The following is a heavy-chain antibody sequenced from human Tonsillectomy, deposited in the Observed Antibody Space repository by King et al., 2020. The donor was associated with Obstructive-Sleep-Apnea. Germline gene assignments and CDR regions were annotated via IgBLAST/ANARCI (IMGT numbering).Heavy chain of an antibody. V-gene: IGHV3-33*01. CDR1: GFTFSTHG. CDR2: IWYDGTNK. D-gene: IGHD6-13*01. Sequence: VKLVESGGGVVQPGRSLRLSCAASGFTFSTHGMHWVRQAPGKGLEWVAVIWYDGTNKYYADSVKGRFTISRDNSKNTLYLQMNSLRAEDTAVYYCARDRGPEETAGLDHWGQGTLVTASS. J-gene: IGHJ1*01. CDR3: ARDRGPEETAGLDH.